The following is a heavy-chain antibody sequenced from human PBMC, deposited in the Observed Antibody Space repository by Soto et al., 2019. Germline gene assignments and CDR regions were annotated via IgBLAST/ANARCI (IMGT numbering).Heavy chain of an antibody. CDR1: GGSFSGYY. CDR3: ATLYSSSWYRYYYYYGMDV. Sequence: PSETLSLTCAVYGGSFSGYYWSWIRQPPGKGLEWIGEINHSGSTNYNPSLKSRVTISVDTSKNQFSLKLSSVTAADTAVYYCATLYSSSWYRYYYYYGMDVWGQGTTVTVSS. CDR2: INHSGST. D-gene: IGHD6-13*01. J-gene: IGHJ6*02. V-gene: IGHV4-34*01.